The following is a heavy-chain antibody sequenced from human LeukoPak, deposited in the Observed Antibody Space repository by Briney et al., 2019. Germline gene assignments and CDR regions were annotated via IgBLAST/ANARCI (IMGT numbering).Heavy chain of an antibody. CDR1: GFTFSGYS. D-gene: IGHD2-15*01. J-gene: IGHJ3*02. CDR2: ISSGSTYI. CDR3: ASPYCSGGSCYNAFDI. Sequence: PGGSLRLSCVASGFTFSGYSMNWVRQAPGKGLEWVSSISSGSTYIYYADSVQGRFTISRDNAKNSLYLQMNSLRAEDTAVYYCASPYCSGGSCYNAFDIWGQGTMVTVSS. V-gene: IGHV3-21*01.